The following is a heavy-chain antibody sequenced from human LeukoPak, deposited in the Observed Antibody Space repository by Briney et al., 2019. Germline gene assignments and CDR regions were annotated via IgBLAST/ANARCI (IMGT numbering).Heavy chain of an antibody. CDR2: MWYDGSNK. D-gene: IGHD6-19*01. CDR3: ARDRSGWYVFDY. V-gene: IGHV3-33*01. Sequence: GGSLRLSCAASGFTFSSYGMHWVRQAPGKGLEWVAVMWYDGSNKYYADSVKGRFTISRDNSKNTLYLQMNSLRAEDTAVYYCARDRSGWYVFDYWGQGTLVTVSS. J-gene: IGHJ4*02. CDR1: GFTFSSYG.